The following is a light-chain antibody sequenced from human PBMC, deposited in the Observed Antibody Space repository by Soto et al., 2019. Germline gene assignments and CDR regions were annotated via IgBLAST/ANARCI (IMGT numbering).Light chain of an antibody. CDR2: SNN. J-gene: IGLJ3*02. CDR1: SSNIGGTNY. CDR3: AAWDDSLNAWV. V-gene: IGLV1-47*02. Sequence: QSVLTQPPSASGTPGQRVFISCSGSSSNIGGTNYAYWYQQLPGAAPKLLMHSNNLRPSGVPERISGSKSGTSASLAISGLRSEDEADYYCAAWDDSLNAWVFGGGTKVTVL.